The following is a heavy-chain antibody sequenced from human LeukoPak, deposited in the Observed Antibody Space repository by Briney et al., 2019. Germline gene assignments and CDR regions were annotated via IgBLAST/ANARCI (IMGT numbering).Heavy chain of an antibody. CDR3: ARNISGLGLYSHYAYDPAGAFDI. Sequence: SETLSLTCAVSGGSFSGYYWSWIRQVPGKGLEWLGEINQSGRTNYNPSLKSRVTISVDTSKNQISLKLTSVTAADTAVYYCARNISGLGLYSHYAYDPAGAFDIWGQGTMVTVSS. CDR1: GGSFSGYY. J-gene: IGHJ3*02. V-gene: IGHV4-34*01. D-gene: IGHD5-12*01. CDR2: INQSGRT.